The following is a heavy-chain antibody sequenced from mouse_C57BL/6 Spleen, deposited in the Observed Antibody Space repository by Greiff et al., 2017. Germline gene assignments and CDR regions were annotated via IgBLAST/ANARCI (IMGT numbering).Heavy chain of an antibody. Sequence: EVQLQESGGGLVQPGGSMKLSCVASGFTFSNYWMNWVRQSPEKGLEWVAQIRLKSDNYATHYAESVKERFTISRDDSKSSVYLQMNNLSAEDTVIYYCPRHYYSNSIPFDDWGKGTTLTVSS. V-gene: IGHV6-3*01. CDR3: PRHYYSNSIPFDD. D-gene: IGHD2-5*01. CDR1: GFTFSNYW. J-gene: IGHJ2*01. CDR2: IRLKSDNYAT.